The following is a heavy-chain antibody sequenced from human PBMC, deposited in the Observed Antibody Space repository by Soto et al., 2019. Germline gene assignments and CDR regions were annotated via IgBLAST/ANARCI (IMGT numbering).Heavy chain of an antibody. CDR2: MSSDGSNK. CDR3: ARGYVSSDY. CDR1: GFTFSIFG. D-gene: IGHD6-6*01. J-gene: IGHJ4*02. V-gene: IGHV3-33*01. Sequence: PGGSLRLSCAASGFTFSIFGMHWVRQAPGKGLEWVAVMSSDGSNKYYADSVKGRFTISRDNSKNTLLLQMNSLRAEDTAVYFCARGYVSSDYWGQGTLVTVSS.